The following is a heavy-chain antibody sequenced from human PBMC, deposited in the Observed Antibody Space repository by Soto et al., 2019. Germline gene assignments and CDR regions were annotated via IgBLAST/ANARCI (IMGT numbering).Heavy chain of an antibody. CDR3: ARDDAAHSSTFFDY. V-gene: IGHV3-33*01. CDR1: GFTFSSYG. J-gene: IGHJ4*02. D-gene: IGHD6-13*01. Sequence: GGSLRLSCAASGFTFSSYGMHWVRQAPGKGLEWVAVIWYDGSNKYYADSVKGRFTISRDNSKNTLYLQMNSLRAEDTAVYYCARDDAAHSSTFFDYWGQGTLVTVSS. CDR2: IWYDGSNK.